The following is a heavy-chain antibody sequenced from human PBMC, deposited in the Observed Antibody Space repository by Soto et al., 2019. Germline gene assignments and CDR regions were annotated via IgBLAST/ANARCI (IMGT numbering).Heavy chain of an antibody. D-gene: IGHD3-10*01. CDR3: ATNSGRGSGSYEFYYYYGMDV. Sequence: SVKVSCKASGGTFSSYAISWVRQAPGQGLEWMGGIIPIFGTANYAQKFQGRVTITADESTSTAYMELSSLRSEDTAVYYCATNSGRGSGSYEFYYYYGMDVWGQGTTVTVSS. CDR2: IIPIFGTA. V-gene: IGHV1-69*13. J-gene: IGHJ6*02. CDR1: GGTFSSYA.